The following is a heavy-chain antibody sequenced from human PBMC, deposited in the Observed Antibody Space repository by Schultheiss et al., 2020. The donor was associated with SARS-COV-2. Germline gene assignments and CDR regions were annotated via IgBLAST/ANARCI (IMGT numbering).Heavy chain of an antibody. J-gene: IGHJ4*02. V-gene: IGHV3-11*04. Sequence: GGSLRLSCAASGFTFSDYYMSWIRQAPGKGLEWVSYISSSSSTIYYADSVKGRFTISRDNAKNTLYVQMNSLRIEDTAVYYCARVYCGGDCYLPGPLYYFDYWGQGTLVTVSS. CDR1: GFTFSDYY. D-gene: IGHD2-21*02. CDR3: ARVYCGGDCYLPGPLYYFDY. CDR2: ISSSSSTI.